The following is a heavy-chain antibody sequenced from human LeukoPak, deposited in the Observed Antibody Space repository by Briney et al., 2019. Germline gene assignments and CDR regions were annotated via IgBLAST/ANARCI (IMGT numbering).Heavy chain of an antibody. CDR3: AREITGMIGPTDY. V-gene: IGHV1-2*02. Sequence: GASVKVSCKASGYTFSGYYVHWVRQAPGQGLQWMGWINPNSGDTNYAQKFQGRVTMTRDTSISTAYMELSRLTSDDTAVYYCAREITGMIGPTDYWSQGTLVTVSS. J-gene: IGHJ4*02. D-gene: IGHD1-20*01. CDR1: GYTFSGYY. CDR2: INPNSGDT.